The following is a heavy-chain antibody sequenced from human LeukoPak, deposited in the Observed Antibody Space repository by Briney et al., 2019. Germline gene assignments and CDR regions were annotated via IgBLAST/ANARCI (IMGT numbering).Heavy chain of an antibody. V-gene: IGHV4-61*01. CDR1: GGSVSSGSYY. CDR3: ARDGAAAAGTEPHFDY. CDR2: IYYSGST. D-gene: IGHD6-13*01. J-gene: IGHJ4*02. Sequence: SETLCLTCTVSGGSVSSGSYYRSWIRQPPGKELESIGYIYYSGSTNYNPSLKSRVTISVDTSKDQFSLKLSSVTAADTAVYYCARDGAAAAGTEPHFDYWGQGTLVTVSS.